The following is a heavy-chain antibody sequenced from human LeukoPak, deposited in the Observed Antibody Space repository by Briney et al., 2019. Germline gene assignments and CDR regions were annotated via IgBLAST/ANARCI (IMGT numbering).Heavy chain of an antibody. CDR3: AKSGAVSGIFDC. CDR1: GFTFSSYS. Sequence: GGSLRLSCAASGFTFSSYSMNWVRQAPGKGLEWVSSISSSSSYIYYADSVKGRFTISRDNAKNSLYLQMNSLRAEDTALYYCAKSGAVSGIFDCWGQGTLVTVSS. J-gene: IGHJ4*02. V-gene: IGHV3-21*04. D-gene: IGHD6-19*01. CDR2: ISSSSSYI.